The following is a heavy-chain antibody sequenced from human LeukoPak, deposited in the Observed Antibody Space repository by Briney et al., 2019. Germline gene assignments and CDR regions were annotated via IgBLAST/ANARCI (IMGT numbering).Heavy chain of an antibody. V-gene: IGHV3-30*18. CDR3: AKEFQWKLSYFDY. Sequence: PGGSLRLSCTGFGFTFSNYGIYWVRQAPGKGLEWEAAISYDGDLKYYADSVKGRFTISRDNSKNTVYLQMNSLRVEDTAVYYCAKEFQWKLSYFDYWGQGTLVTVSS. J-gene: IGHJ4*02. CDR1: GFTFSNYG. D-gene: IGHD6-19*01. CDR2: ISYDGDLK.